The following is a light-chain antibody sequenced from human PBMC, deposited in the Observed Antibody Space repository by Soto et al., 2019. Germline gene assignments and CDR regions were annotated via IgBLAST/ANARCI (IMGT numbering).Light chain of an antibody. Sequence: QSVLTQPPSASGTPGQRVTISCSGSSSNIGSNTVNWYQQLPGTAPKLLIYSNNQRPSGVPDRFSGSKSGTSASLAISGLQSEDVPDYSCAAWDDSLNVYVFRTGTKVTVL. CDR1: SSNIGSNT. CDR2: SNN. V-gene: IGLV1-44*01. CDR3: AAWDDSLNVYV. J-gene: IGLJ1*01.